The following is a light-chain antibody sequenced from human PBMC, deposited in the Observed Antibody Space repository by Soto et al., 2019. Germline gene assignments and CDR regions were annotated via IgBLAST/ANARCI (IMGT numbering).Light chain of an antibody. V-gene: IGLV2-14*01. CDR1: SSDVGAYNY. CDR3: SSHTTSNTYV. CDR2: DVS. Sequence: QSALTQPASVSGSPGQSITISCTGTSSDVGAYNYVSWYQQHPGKAPELIIYDVSNRPSGVSNRFSGSKSGNTASLTISGLQAEDEADYHCSSHTTSNTYVFGTGTKLTV. J-gene: IGLJ1*01.